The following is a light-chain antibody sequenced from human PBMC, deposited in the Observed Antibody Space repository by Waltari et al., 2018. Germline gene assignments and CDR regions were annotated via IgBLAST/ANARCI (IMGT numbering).Light chain of an antibody. J-gene: IGKJ1*01. CDR1: QSISSN. CDR3: QQYGDWPWT. CDR2: DAS. V-gene: IGKV3-15*01. Sequence: EIVMTQSPATVSVSPGNSVTLSCRASQSISSNLAWYQQRPGQAPRLLIHDASTRATDTPDRISGSRSGTDFSLTISSLQFEDLAVYYCQQYGDWPWTFGQGTKVE.